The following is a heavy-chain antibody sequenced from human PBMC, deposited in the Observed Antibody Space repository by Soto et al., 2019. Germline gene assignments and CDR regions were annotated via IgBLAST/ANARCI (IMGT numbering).Heavy chain of an antibody. D-gene: IGHD7-27*01. CDR3: ARDTGDGTFAF. J-gene: IGHJ4*02. V-gene: IGHV1-3*01. Sequence: QVHLVQSGAEVRKPGASVKVSCKASGYTFSSYAMHWVRQAPGQRLEWMGWINARYGNTKSSQKFQDRVTISRDTSASTAYMELTSLRSEDTAVYYCARDTGDGTFAFWGQGTLVTVSS. CDR2: INARYGNT. CDR1: GYTFSSYA.